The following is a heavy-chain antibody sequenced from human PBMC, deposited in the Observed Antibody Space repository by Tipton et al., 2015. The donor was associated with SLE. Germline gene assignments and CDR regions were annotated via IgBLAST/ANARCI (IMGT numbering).Heavy chain of an antibody. D-gene: IGHD6-13*01. V-gene: IGHV4-38-2*01. CDR2: IYHTGST. CDR1: GYSISSSDY. CDR3: AMDTSTWLRFDH. J-gene: IGHJ4*02. Sequence: TLSLTCSVSGYSISSSDYWGWIRQPPGKGLEWIASIYHTGSTYYNPSLSSRVTISADTSNNHFSLRLESVTAADTAVYYCAMDTSTWLRFDHWGRGTLVSVSS.